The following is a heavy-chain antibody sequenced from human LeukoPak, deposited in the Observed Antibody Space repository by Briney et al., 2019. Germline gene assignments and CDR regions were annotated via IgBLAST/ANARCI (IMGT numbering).Heavy chain of an antibody. V-gene: IGHV4-39*01. Sequence: SEALCLTCTVPGGSISSSSYYWGWIRQPPGKGLEWIGSIYYSVSTYYNPSLKSRVTISVDTHNNQFSLKLSSVTAADTAVYSCARQKQWQSFDYWGPGTLVTLSS. CDR2: IYYSVST. CDR1: GGSISSSSYY. J-gene: IGHJ4*02. CDR3: ARQKQWQSFDY. D-gene: IGHD6-19*01.